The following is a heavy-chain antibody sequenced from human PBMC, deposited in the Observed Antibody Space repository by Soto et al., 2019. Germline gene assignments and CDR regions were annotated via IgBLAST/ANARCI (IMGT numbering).Heavy chain of an antibody. J-gene: IGHJ5*02. CDR2: IIPILGIA. CDR1: GGTFSSYT. Sequence: SAEVSCKASGGTFSSYTRSWVRQAPGQGLEWMGRIIPILGIANYAQKFQGRVTITADKSTSTAYMELSSLRSEDTAVYYCARAVDTAMVTRANWFDPWGQGTLVTVSS. V-gene: IGHV1-69*02. D-gene: IGHD5-18*01. CDR3: ARAVDTAMVTRANWFDP.